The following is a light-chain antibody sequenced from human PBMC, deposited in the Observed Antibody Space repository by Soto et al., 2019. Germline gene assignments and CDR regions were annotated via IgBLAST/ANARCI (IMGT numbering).Light chain of an antibody. V-gene: IGKV1-5*03. J-gene: IGKJ1*01. CDR2: KAS. CDR1: QTISSW. CDR3: QQYGSSPKT. Sequence: DIQMTQSPSSLSASVGDRVTITCRASQTISSWLAWYQQKPGKAPKLLIYKASTLKSGVPSRFSGSGSGTEFTLTISSLQPDDFAVYYCQQYGSSPKTFGQGTKVDIK.